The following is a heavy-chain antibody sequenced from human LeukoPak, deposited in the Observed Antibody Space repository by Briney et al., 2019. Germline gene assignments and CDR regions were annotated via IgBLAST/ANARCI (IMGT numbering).Heavy chain of an antibody. CDR3: ARLKTGYYYSYMDV. V-gene: IGHV4-34*01. CDR1: GGSFSGYY. Sequence: SETLSLTCAVYGGSFSGYYWSWLRQPPGKGLEWIGEINHSGSTNYNPSLKSRVTISVDTSKNQFSLKLSSVTAVDTAVYYCARLKTGYYYSYMDVWGKGTTVTISS. CDR2: INHSGST. J-gene: IGHJ6*03.